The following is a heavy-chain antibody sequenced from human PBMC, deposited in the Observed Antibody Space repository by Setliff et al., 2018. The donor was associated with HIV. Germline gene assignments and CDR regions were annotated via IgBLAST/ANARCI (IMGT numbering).Heavy chain of an antibody. Sequence: ASVKVSCKASGYTFSSYALHWVRQAPGQRLEWMGWINVAKDKTKYSQNFQGRVTISRDTSANTVYMELSSLRSEDTAVYYCARGEALTTDWYFDVWGRGTPVTVSS. CDR1: GYTFSSYA. V-gene: IGHV1-3*01. D-gene: IGHD4-4*01. J-gene: IGHJ2*01. CDR3: ARGEALTTDWYFDV. CDR2: INVAKDKT.